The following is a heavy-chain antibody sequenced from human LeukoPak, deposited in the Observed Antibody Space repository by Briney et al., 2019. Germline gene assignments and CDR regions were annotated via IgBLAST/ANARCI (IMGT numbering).Heavy chain of an antibody. CDR3: ARARITGTAYFDY. V-gene: IGHV3-64*01. CDR2: ICSNGGST. Sequence: GGSLRLSCAASGFTFSSYAMHWVRQAPGKGLEYVSAICSNGGSTYYANSVKGRFTISRDNSKNTLYLQMGSLRAEDMAVYYCARARITGTAYFDYWGQGTLVTVSS. CDR1: GFTFSSYA. J-gene: IGHJ4*02. D-gene: IGHD1-20*01.